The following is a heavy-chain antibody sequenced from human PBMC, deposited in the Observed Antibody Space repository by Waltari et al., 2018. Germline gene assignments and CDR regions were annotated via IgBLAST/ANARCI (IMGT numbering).Heavy chain of an antibody. CDR2: IKKDGSEK. Sequence: EVQLVESGGGLVQTGGSLRLSCPAAGFTFSSPWLSCVRQAPGKGLEWVANIKKDGSEKYYVDSVEGRFTISSDKAKTSLSLQLNSLRADETAVYYCARGTYTVTTKGYFDYWGQGTLVTVSS. J-gene: IGHJ4*02. CDR3: ARGTYTVTTKGYFDY. V-gene: IGHV3-7*01. CDR1: GFTFSSPW. D-gene: IGHD4-17*01.